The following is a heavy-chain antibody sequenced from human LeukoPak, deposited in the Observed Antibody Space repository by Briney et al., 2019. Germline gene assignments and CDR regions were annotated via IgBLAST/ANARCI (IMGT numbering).Heavy chain of an antibody. CDR3: ASGVRFLEWTQPVGYYYYGMDV. D-gene: IGHD3-3*01. J-gene: IGHJ6*02. Sequence: ASVKVSCKASGYTFTSYGISWVRQAPGQGLEWMGWISAYNGNTNYAQKLQGRVTMTTDTSTSTAYMELRSLRSDDTAVYYCASGVRFLEWTQPVGYYYYGMDVWGQGTTVTVSS. CDR1: GYTFTSYG. V-gene: IGHV1-18*01. CDR2: ISAYNGNT.